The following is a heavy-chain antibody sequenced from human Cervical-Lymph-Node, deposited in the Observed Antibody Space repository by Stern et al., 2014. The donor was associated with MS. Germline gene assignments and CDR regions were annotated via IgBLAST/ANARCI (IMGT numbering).Heavy chain of an antibody. CDR2: IYYSGTT. Sequence: QVQLQESGPGLVKPSDTLSLACAVSGSSISSAHWWGWIRQPPGKGLEWIGFIYYSGTTYYNPSLKSRLPMSLDTSKNPFSLNLRSVTAVDTAVYYCARTDLTYCGDDCYPNPYWHFDLWGRGTLLTVSS. J-gene: IGHJ2*01. CDR3: ARTDLTYCGDDCYPNPYWHFDL. CDR1: GSSISSAHW. D-gene: IGHD2-21*02. V-gene: IGHV4-28*01.